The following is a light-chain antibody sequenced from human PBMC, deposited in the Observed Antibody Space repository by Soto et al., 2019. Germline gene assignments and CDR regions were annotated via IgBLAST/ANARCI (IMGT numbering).Light chain of an antibody. V-gene: IGKV3-11*01. Sequence: EIVLTQSPATLSLSPGERATLSCRASQIVSSYLAWYQQKPGQAPRLLIYDASNRATGIQARFSGSGSGTDFTLTISSLEPEDFAVYYCQQRSNWPPYTFGQGTKLEIK. J-gene: IGKJ2*01. CDR3: QQRSNWPPYT. CDR2: DAS. CDR1: QIVSSY.